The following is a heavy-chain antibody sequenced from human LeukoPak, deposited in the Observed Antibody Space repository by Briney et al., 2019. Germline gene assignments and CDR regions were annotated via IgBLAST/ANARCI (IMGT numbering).Heavy chain of an antibody. CDR2: INQDGSEK. Sequence: PGGSLRLSCAASGFSFSSFWMSWVRQAPGKGLEWVANINQDGSEKNYVDSVKGRFTISRDDAKNLLYLQMNSLRAEDAAVYYCAREQCSGNSCYYYWGQGTLVTVPS. V-gene: IGHV3-7*01. D-gene: IGHD2-15*01. CDR1: GFSFSSFW. CDR3: AREQCSGNSCYYY. J-gene: IGHJ4*02.